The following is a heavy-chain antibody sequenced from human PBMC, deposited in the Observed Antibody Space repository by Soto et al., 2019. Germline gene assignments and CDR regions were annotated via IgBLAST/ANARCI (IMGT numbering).Heavy chain of an antibody. J-gene: IGHJ4*02. D-gene: IGHD2-15*01. V-gene: IGHV1-18*01. CDR1: GYTFTSYG. CDR3: ARTGPLARYCSGGSCYSGS. CDR2: ISAYNGNT. Sequence: GASVKVSYKASGYTFTSYGISWVRQAPGQGLEWMGWISAYNGNTNYAQKVQGRVTMTTDTSTSTAYMELRSLRSDDTAVYYCARTGPLARYCSGGSCYSGSWGQGILVTRSS.